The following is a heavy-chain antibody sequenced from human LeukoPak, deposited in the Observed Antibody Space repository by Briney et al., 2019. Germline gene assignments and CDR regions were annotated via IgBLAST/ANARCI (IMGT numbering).Heavy chain of an antibody. CDR2: IYYTGST. J-gene: IGHJ2*01. D-gene: IGHD7-27*01. Sequence: KASETLSLTCTVSGGSLSSYYWTWIRQPPGKGLEWVGYIYYTGSTSYNPALKSRVTISVQTSKNQFSLKLSSVTAADTAVYYCARVRSQRNWGSIIWYFDLWGRGTLVTVSS. CDR3: ARVRSQRNWGSIIWYFDL. CDR1: GGSLSSYY. V-gene: IGHV4-59*01.